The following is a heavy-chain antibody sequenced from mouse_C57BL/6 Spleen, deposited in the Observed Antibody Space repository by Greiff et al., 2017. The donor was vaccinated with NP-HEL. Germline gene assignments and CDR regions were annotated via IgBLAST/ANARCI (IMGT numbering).Heavy chain of an antibody. V-gene: IGHV1-76*01. D-gene: IGHD4-1*01. Sequence: SGAELVRPGASVKLSCKASGYTFTDYYINWVKQRPGQGLEWIARIYPGSGNTYYNEKFKGKATLTAEKSSSTAYMQLSSLTSEDSAVYFCAKLGDYYAMDYWGQGTSVTVSS. CDR3: AKLGDYYAMDY. CDR1: GYTFTDYY. CDR2: IYPGSGNT. J-gene: IGHJ4*01.